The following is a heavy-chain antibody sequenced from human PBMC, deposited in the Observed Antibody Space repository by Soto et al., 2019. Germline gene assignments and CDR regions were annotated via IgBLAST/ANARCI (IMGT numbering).Heavy chain of an antibody. CDR3: TRAHYCSSNSRDWFDP. CDR1: GFTFGDYA. D-gene: IGHD2-2*01. J-gene: IGHJ5*02. CDR2: IRSKAYGGTT. Sequence: SLSVSCTASGFTFGDYAMRCFRQAPGKGLELVGLIRSKAYGGTTEYAASVKGRFTISRDDSKSIAYLQMNSLKTEDTAVYYCTRAHYCSSNSRDWFDPWGQGTLVTVSS. V-gene: IGHV3-49*03.